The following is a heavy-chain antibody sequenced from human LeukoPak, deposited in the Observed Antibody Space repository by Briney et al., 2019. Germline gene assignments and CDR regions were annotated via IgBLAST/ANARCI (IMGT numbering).Heavy chain of an antibody. V-gene: IGHV4-39*07. CDR3: ARGVVGNYYDSSGYYPKFSYYFDY. D-gene: IGHD3-22*01. CDR2: IYYSGST. CDR1: GGSISSSSFY. Sequence: SETLSLTCSVSGGSISSSSFYWGWIRQPPGKGLEWIGNIYYSGSTYYNPSLKSRVTISEDTSKNQFSLKLSSVTAADTAVYYCARGVVGNYYDSSGYYPKFSYYFDYWGQGTLVTVSS. J-gene: IGHJ4*02.